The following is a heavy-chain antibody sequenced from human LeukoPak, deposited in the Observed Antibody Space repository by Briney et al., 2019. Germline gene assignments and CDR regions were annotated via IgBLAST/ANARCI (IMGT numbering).Heavy chain of an antibody. CDR3: ARIQWLVYYYYGMDV. J-gene: IGHJ6*02. CDR1: GGSFSGYY. V-gene: IGHV4-34*01. D-gene: IGHD6-19*01. Sequence: PSETLSLTRAVYGGSFSGYYWSWIRQPPGKGLEWIGEINHSGSTNYNPSLKSRVTISVDTSKNQFSLKLSSVTAADTAVYYCARIQWLVYYYYGMDVWGQGTTVTVSS. CDR2: INHSGST.